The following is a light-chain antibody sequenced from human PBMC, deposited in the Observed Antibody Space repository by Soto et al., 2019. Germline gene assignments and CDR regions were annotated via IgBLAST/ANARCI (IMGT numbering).Light chain of an antibody. V-gene: IGKV3-11*01. J-gene: IGKJ3*01. CDR2: DAS. Sequence: EIVFTQSPGTLPLSLGERANLSCRASQSVSSYFAWYQQKPGQAPRLLIYDASNRATGIPARFSGSGSGTDFTLTISSLEPEEFAVDYCQQRSGWPLTVGPGTKVDIK. CDR3: QQRSGWPLT. CDR1: QSVSSY.